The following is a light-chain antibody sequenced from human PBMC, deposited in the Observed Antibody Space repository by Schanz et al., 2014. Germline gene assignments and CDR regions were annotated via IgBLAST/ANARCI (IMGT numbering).Light chain of an antibody. J-gene: IGKJ4*01. CDR3: QQYGSSSLT. Sequence: EIVMTQSPATLSVSPGERATLSCRASESISDNLAWYQHKPGQAPRLLIYGASTRATGIPARFSGSGSGTEFTLTISSLQSEDFAVYYCQQYGSSSLTFGGGTKVESK. CDR2: GAS. CDR1: ESISDN. V-gene: IGKV3-15*01.